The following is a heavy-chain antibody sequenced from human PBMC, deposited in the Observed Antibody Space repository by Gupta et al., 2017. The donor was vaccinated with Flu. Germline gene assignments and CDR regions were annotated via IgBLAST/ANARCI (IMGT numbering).Heavy chain of an antibody. CDR1: GFTFSSYE. V-gene: IGHV3-48*03. Sequence: EVQLVESGGGLVQPGGSLRLSCAASGFTFSSYEMNWVRQAPGKGLEWVSYISSSGSTIYYADSVKGRFTISRDNAKNSLYLQMNSLRAEDTAVYYCASNPRTMVRGVTSDYWGQGTLVTVSS. D-gene: IGHD3-10*01. J-gene: IGHJ4*02. CDR3: ASNPRTMVRGVTSDY. CDR2: ISSSGSTI.